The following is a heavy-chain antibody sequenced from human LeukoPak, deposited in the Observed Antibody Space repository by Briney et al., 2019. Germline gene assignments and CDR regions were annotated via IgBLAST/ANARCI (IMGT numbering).Heavy chain of an antibody. V-gene: IGHV3-48*01. CDR1: GFTFSSYS. CDR2: ISSSSTI. Sequence: GGSLRLSCAASGFTFSSYSMNWVRQAPGKGLEWVSYISSSSTIYYADSVKGRFTISRDNAKNSLYLQMNSLRAEDTAVYYCASCDSSRDPFDYWGQGTLVAVSS. CDR3: ASCDSSRDPFDY. J-gene: IGHJ4*02. D-gene: IGHD3-22*01.